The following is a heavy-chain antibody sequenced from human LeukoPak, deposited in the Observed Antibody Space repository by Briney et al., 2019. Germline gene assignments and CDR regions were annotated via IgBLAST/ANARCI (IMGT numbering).Heavy chain of an antibody. CDR1: GFTFSSYS. V-gene: IGHV3-21*01. CDR2: ISSSSSYI. J-gene: IGHJ4*02. Sequence: GGSLRLSCAASGFTFSSYSMNWVRQAPGKGLEWVSSISSSSSYIYYADSVKGRFTISRDNAKNSLYLQMNSLRAEDTAVYYCARGKGRDYGDYADYWGQGTLVTVSS. CDR3: ARGKGRDYGDYADY. D-gene: IGHD4-17*01.